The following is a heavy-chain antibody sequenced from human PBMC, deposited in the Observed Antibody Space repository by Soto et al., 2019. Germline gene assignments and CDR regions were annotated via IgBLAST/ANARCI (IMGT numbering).Heavy chain of an antibody. CDR2: IYYSGST. Sequence: SETLSLTCTVSGGSISIYYWSWIRQPPGKGLEWIGYIYYSGSTNYNPSLKSRVTISVDTSKNQFSLKLSSVTAADTAVYYCARVTLAANFYYYYYMDVWGKGTTVTVSS. CDR3: ARVTLAANFYYYYYMDV. CDR1: GGSISIYY. J-gene: IGHJ6*03. V-gene: IGHV4-59*01. D-gene: IGHD2-15*01.